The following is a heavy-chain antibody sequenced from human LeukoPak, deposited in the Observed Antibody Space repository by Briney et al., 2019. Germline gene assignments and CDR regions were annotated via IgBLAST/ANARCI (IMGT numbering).Heavy chain of an antibody. CDR3: VAAAGEDIDY. CDR1: GGTFSSYA. D-gene: IGHD6-13*01. V-gene: IGHV1-69*04. Sequence: GSSVKVSCKASGGTFSSYAISWVRQAPGQGLEWMGRIIPILGMANYAQKFQGRVTITADKSTSTAYMELSSLRSEDTAVYYCVAAAGEDIDYWGQGTLVTVSS. CDR2: IIPILGMA. J-gene: IGHJ4*02.